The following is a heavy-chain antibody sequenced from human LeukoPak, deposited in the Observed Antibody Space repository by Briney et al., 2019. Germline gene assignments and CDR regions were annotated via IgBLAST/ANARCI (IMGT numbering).Heavy chain of an antibody. CDR2: IFTSGST. J-gene: IGHJ4*02. D-gene: IGHD3-22*01. CDR1: GMSISSYY. CDR3: ARERDYYDSSGYYPHFDY. V-gene: IGHV4-4*07. Sequence: PSETLSLTCSVSGMSISSYYWTWIRQPAGKGLEWIGRIFTSGSTNYNPSLKSRVTMSVDTSKNQFSLKLSSVTAADTAVYYCARERDYYDSSGYYPHFDYWGQGTLVTVSS.